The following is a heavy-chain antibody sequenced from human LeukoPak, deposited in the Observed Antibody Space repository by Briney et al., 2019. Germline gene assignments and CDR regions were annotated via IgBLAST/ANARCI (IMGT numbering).Heavy chain of an antibody. V-gene: IGHV3-11*04. CDR3: ARWADYGGNSDSYYYGMDV. CDR2: ISSSGSTI. D-gene: IGHD4-23*01. CDR1: GFTFSDYY. Sequence: GGSLRLSCAASGFTFSDYYMSWIRQAPGKGLECVSYISSSGSTIYYADSVKGRFTISRDNAKNSLYLQMNSLRAEDTAVYYCARWADYGGNSDSYYYGMDVWGQGTTVTVSS. J-gene: IGHJ6*02.